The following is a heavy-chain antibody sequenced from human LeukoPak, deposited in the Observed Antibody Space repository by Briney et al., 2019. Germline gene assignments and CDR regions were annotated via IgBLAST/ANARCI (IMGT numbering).Heavy chain of an antibody. CDR2: IYYSGGT. CDR1: GGSISSSSYY. CDR3: ATNSYSTTKQEHDY. D-gene: IGHD2/OR15-2a*01. V-gene: IGHV4-39*01. J-gene: IGHJ4*02. Sequence: KPSETLSLTCTVSGGSISSSSYYGGWIRQSPGKGXXWIGTIYYSGGTYYNPSLKSRVTISVDTSKNELSLKLSSVTAADTAVYYCATNSYSTTKQEHDYWGQGTLVTVSS.